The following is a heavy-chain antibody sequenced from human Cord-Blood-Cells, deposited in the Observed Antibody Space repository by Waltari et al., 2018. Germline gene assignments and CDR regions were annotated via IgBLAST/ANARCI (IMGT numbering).Heavy chain of an antibody. V-gene: IGHV3-73*02. CDR3: TRLVEYDAFDI. D-gene: IGHD3-16*02. J-gene: IGHJ3*02. Sequence: EVQLVESGGGLVQPGGSLNLSCAASGFTFSGPAMHWVRQASGKGLEWVGRIRSKANSYATAYAASVKGRFTISRDDSKNTAYLQMNSLKTEDTAVYYCTRLVEYDAFDIWGQGTMVTVSS. CDR2: IRSKANSYAT. CDR1: GFTFSGPA.